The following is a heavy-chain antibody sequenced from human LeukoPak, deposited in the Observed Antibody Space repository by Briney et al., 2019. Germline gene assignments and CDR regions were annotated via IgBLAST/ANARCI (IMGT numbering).Heavy chain of an antibody. Sequence: SETLSLTCAVDGGSFSGYYWSWIRQPPGKGLEWIGEINHSGSTNYNPSLKSRVTISVDTSKNQFSLKLSSVTAADTAVYYCRVVNPWRYFDYWGQGTLVTVSS. D-gene: IGHD3-3*01. CDR1: GGSFSGYY. CDR2: INHSGST. CDR3: RVVNPWRYFDY. J-gene: IGHJ4*02. V-gene: IGHV4-34*01.